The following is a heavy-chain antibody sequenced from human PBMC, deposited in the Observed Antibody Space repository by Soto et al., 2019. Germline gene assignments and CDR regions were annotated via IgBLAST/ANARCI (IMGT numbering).Heavy chain of an antibody. V-gene: IGHV3-23*01. J-gene: IGHJ5*02. CDR2: VTGSGSTA. CDR3: AKPRVYCTNGVCPAAS. D-gene: IGHD2-8*01. Sequence: GGSLSLSCAASGFAFPNYAMTWVRQAPGKGLEWVSAVTGSGSTAFYADSVKGRFTISRDNSNYTLYLQMDSLRAEDTALYFCAKPRVYCTNGVCPAASWGQGVLVTVS. CDR1: GFAFPNYA.